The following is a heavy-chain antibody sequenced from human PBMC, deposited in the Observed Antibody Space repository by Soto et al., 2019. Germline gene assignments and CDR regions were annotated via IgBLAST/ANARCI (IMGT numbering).Heavy chain of an antibody. CDR2: IGGVET. CDR1: GFTFNIHA. V-gene: IGHV3-23*01. CDR3: AKVAFPLNGIYDTFDH. Sequence: PGGSLRLSCSASGFTFNIHAMNWVRQAPGRGLEWVSTIGGVETYYVESVKGRFTVSRDDSKNMVYLQMNSLRAEDTAVYYCAKVAFPLNGIYDTFDHWGQGSLVTVSS. J-gene: IGHJ4*02. D-gene: IGHD1-26*01.